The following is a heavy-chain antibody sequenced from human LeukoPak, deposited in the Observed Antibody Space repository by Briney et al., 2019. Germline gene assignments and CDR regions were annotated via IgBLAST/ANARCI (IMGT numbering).Heavy chain of an antibody. CDR1: GFTFSNAW. V-gene: IGHV3-15*01. D-gene: IGHD3-16*01. CDR2: IKSKTDGGTT. J-gene: IGHJ4*02. Sequence: GGSLRLSCVASGFTFSNAWMSWVRQAPGKGLEWVGRIKSKTDGGTTDYAAPVKGRFTISRDDSKNTLYLQMNSLKTEDTAVYYCTTDGGPRSREYYFDYWGQGTLVTVSS. CDR3: TTDGGPRSREYYFDY.